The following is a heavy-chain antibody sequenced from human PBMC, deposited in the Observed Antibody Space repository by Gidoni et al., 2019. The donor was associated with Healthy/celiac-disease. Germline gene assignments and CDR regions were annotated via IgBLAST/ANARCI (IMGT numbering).Heavy chain of an antibody. CDR1: GFTFSDYY. CDR3: ARDHGSSGDDYYGMDV. D-gene: IGHD6-19*01. J-gene: IGHJ6*02. V-gene: IGHV3-11*05. Sequence: QVQLVASGGGLVKPGGSLRLSCAASGFTFSDYYMSWIRQASGKGLEWVSYISSSSSYTNYADSVKGRFTISRDNAKNSLYLQMNSLRAEDTAVYYCARDHGSSGDDYYGMDVWGQGTTVTVSS. CDR2: ISSSSSYT.